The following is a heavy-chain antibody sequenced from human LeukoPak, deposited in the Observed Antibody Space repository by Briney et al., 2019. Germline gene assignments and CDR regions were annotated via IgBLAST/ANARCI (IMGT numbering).Heavy chain of an antibody. D-gene: IGHD6-19*01. V-gene: IGHV1-18*01. CDR2: ISAYNGNT. J-gene: IGHJ4*02. CDR3: ARDLGLRRFDGYSSGWYVIY. CDR1: GYTFTSYG. Sequence: ASVKVSCKASGYTFTSYGISWVRQAPGQGLEWMGWISAYNGNTNYAQKLRGRVTVTTDTSTSTAYMELRGLRSDDTAVYYCARDLGLRRFDGYSSGWYVIYWGQGTLVTVSS.